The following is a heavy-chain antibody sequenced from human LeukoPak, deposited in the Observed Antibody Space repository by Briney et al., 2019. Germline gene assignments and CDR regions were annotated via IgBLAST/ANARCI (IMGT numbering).Heavy chain of an antibody. Sequence: SETLSLTCTVSGGSIGSYYWSWIRQPAGKGLEWIGRIYSSGSTNYNPSLKSRVTMSVDTSKNQFSLKVSSVTAADTAVYYCARVFSYGDHNDYWGQGTLVTVSS. V-gene: IGHV4-4*07. CDR3: ARVFSYGDHNDY. J-gene: IGHJ4*02. D-gene: IGHD4-17*01. CDR2: IYSSGST. CDR1: GGSIGSYY.